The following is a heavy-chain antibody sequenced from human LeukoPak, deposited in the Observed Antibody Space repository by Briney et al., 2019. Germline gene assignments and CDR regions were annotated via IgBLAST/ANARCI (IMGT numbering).Heavy chain of an antibody. CDR2: VDHRGST. Sequence: SETLSLTCAVFGGSFSGHYWSWIRQSPGKGLEWIWEVDHRGSTTYNPSLEGRITISADTSKNQFSLKLTSVTAADTAVYYFARHPVVKMGPFEYWGQGTLVTVSS. D-gene: IGHD2-21*01. J-gene: IGHJ4*02. CDR1: GGSFSGHY. CDR3: ARHPVVKMGPFEY. V-gene: IGHV4-34*01.